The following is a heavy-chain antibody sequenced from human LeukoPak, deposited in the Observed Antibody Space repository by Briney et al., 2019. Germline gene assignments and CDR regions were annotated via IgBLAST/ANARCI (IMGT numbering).Heavy chain of an antibody. CDR1: GGTFSSYA. CDR3: ASLWNPSTYYYGSSGYYLFDY. CDR2: IIPIFGTA. Sequence: ASVRVSCKASGGTFSSYAISWVRQAPGQGLEWMGGIIPIFGTANYAQKFQGRVTITADESTSTAYMELSSLRSEDTAVYYCASLWNPSTYYYGSSGYYLFDYWGQGTLVTVSS. J-gene: IGHJ4*02. D-gene: IGHD3-22*01. V-gene: IGHV1-69*01.